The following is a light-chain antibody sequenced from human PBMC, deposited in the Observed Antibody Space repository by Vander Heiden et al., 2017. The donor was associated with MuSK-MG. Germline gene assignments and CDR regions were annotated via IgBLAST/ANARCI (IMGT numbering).Light chain of an antibody. V-gene: IGLV2-14*01. CDR2: DVS. CDR3: SAYTSSSTRV. CDR1: SSDVGGYNY. J-gene: IGLJ2*01. Sequence: QSALTQPASVSGSPGRSITISCTGTSSDVGGYNYVSWYQQHPGKAPKLMIYDVSNRPAGVANRFSGSKSGNTASLTISGLQGEDEADYYGSAYTSSSTRVFGGGTKRTGL.